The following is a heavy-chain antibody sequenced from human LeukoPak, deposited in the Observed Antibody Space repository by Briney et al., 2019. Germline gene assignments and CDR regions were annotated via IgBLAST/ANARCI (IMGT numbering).Heavy chain of an antibody. V-gene: IGHV3-21*01. D-gene: IGHD3-22*01. CDR1: GFTFSSYN. CDR2: ITTSSTYT. Sequence: GGSLRLSCAASGFTFSSYNMNWVRQAPGKGLEWVSSITTSSTYTFYADSVKGRFTISRDNAKNSLYLQMNSLRSEDTAVYYCAKDGPIYYYDSSGYYPTFDYWGQGTLVTVSS. J-gene: IGHJ4*02. CDR3: AKDGPIYYYDSSGYYPTFDY.